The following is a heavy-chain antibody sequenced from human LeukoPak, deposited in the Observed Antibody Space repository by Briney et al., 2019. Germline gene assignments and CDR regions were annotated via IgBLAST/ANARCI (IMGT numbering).Heavy chain of an antibody. CDR1: GLTVSSNY. CDR3: ARDPYDSGSSYFDY. J-gene: IGHJ4*02. D-gene: IGHD3-10*01. Sequence: GGSLRLSCAVSGLTVSSNYMSWVRQAPGKGLEWFSAIYSGGSTFYADSVKGRFTISRDNSKNTLYLQMNSLRAEDTAVYYCARDPYDSGSSYFDYWGQGTLVTVSS. V-gene: IGHV3-53*01. CDR2: IYSGGST.